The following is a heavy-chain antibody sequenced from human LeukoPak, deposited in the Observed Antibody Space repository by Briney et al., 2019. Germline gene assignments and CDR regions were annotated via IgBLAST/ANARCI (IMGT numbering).Heavy chain of an antibody. Sequence: PGGSLTLSCAASGFTFSDYYMSWIRQAPGKGLEWVSYISSSSSYTHYADSVEGRFTISRDNAKNSLYLQMNRLRAEDTAVYYCARAESGSFDYGDQGTLVTVSS. CDR1: GFTFSDYY. J-gene: IGHJ4*02. D-gene: IGHD1-26*01. CDR3: ARAESGSFDY. CDR2: ISSSSSYT. V-gene: IGHV3-11*05.